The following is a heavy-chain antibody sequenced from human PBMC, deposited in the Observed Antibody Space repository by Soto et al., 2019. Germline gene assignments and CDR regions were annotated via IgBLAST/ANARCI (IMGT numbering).Heavy chain of an antibody. CDR1: GGTFSSYA. D-gene: IGHD1-26*01. CDR2: IIPIFGTA. CDR3: ARRGGSYAGYYYYYGMDV. V-gene: IGHV1-69*06. Sequence: QVQLVQSGAEVKKPGSSVKVSCKASGGTFSSYAISWVRQAPGQGLEWMGGIIPIFGTANYAQKFQGRVTITADKSTSTAYMEQSSLRSEETAVYYCARRGGSYAGYYYYYGMDVRGQGTTVTVSS. J-gene: IGHJ6*02.